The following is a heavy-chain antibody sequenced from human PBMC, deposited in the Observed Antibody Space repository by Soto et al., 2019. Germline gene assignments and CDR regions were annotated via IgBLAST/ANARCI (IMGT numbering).Heavy chain of an antibody. CDR1: GYIFTNYG. CDR3: ARILLRDYDFWGGYYYGAFDI. Sequence: ASVKVSCKASGYIFTNYGISWVRQAPGQGLEWMAWISAYNGNINYAQKLQGRVTMTTDTSTSTAYMELRSLRSDDTAVYYCARILLRDYDFWGGYYYGAFDIWGKGTMVTVPS. D-gene: IGHD3-3*01. V-gene: IGHV1-18*01. CDR2: ISAYNGNI. J-gene: IGHJ3*02.